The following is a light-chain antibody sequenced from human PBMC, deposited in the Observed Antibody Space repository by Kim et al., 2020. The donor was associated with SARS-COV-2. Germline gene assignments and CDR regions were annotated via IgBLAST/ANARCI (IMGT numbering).Light chain of an antibody. CDR3: QQSHTAPLLT. J-gene: IGKJ4*01. CDR1: QSISTY. V-gene: IGKV1-39*01. CDR2: AAS. Sequence: DIQMTQSPSSLAASVGDRVTIACRVGQSISTYLNWYQQKPGKAPKLLIYAASTLQSGVPSRFSGSGSGTDFTLTISSLQPEDFATYYCQQSHTAPLLTFGGGTKVDIK.